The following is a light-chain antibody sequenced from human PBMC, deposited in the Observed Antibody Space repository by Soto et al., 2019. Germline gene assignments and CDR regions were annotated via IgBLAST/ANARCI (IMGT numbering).Light chain of an antibody. CDR2: SSS. Sequence: QAVVTQEPSLTVSPGGTVTLTCGSSTGAVTSAYYPNWFQQKPGQAPRALIYSSSNKHFWTPARFSGSLLGGKAALTLSGVQPEDEAEYYCLLYYGGVVIFGGGTKLTVL. CDR1: TGAVTSAYY. CDR3: LLYYGGVVI. J-gene: IGLJ2*01. V-gene: IGLV7-43*01.